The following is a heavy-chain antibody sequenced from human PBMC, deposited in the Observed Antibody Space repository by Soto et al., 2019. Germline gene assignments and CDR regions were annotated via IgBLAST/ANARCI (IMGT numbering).Heavy chain of an antibody. V-gene: IGHV1-18*04. CDR3: ARDRLHTSSSITFDY. J-gene: IGHJ4*02. CDR2: LRTYDGHT. Sequence: QVQLVQSGAEVKMPGASVRLSCKASGYTFTTYAISWVRQAPGQGLEWMGWLRTYDGHTDYAPNLRGRVNMTPDTSTNTAYMELRSLRSDDTAVYYCARDRLHTSSSITFDYWGPGALVTVSS. D-gene: IGHD6-6*01. CDR1: GYTFTTYA.